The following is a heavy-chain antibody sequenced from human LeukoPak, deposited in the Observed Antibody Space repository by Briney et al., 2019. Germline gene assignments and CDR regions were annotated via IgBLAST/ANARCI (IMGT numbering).Heavy chain of an antibody. V-gene: IGHV4-4*02. D-gene: IGHD2-2*01. Sequence: SETLSLTCAVSGGSISSSNWWSWVRQPPGKGLEWIGEIYHSGSTNYNPSLKSRVTISVDTSKNQFSLKLSSVTAADTAVYYCARGVVVVPGGYFDYWGQGILVTVSS. CDR2: IYHSGST. CDR3: ARGVVVVPGGYFDY. J-gene: IGHJ4*02. CDR1: GGSISSSNW.